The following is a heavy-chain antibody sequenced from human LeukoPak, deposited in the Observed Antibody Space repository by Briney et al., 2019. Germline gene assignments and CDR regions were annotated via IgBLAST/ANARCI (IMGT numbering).Heavy chain of an antibody. CDR3: ARENYYGSGSSYYYYGMDV. D-gene: IGHD3-10*01. Sequence: PGGSLRLSCAASGFTFSDYYMSWVRQAPGKGLEWVSLIYSGGSTFYADSVKGRFTISRDNSKNTLYFQMNGLRAEDTAVYYCARENYYGSGSSYYYYGMDVWGQGTTVTVSS. CDR2: IYSGGST. CDR1: GFTFSDYY. J-gene: IGHJ6*02. V-gene: IGHV3-66*01.